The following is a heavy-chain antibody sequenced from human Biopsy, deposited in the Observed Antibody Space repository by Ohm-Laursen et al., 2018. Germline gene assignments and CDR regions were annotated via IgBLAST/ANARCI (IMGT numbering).Heavy chain of an antibody. CDR2: ISWNSDTI. CDR3: AKEGPPKDYSSSFHS. V-gene: IGHV3-9*01. Sequence: SLRLSCTATGFRFGDYAMHWVRQAPGKGLEWVSGISWNSDTIDYAVSVRGRFTISRDNAKNSLYLQMSSLRAEDTAFYYCAKEGPPKDYSSSFHSWGQGTLVTVSS. D-gene: IGHD6-13*01. J-gene: IGHJ4*02. CDR1: GFRFGDYA.